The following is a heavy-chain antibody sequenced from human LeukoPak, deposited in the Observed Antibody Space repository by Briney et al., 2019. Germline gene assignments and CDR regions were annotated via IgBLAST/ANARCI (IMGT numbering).Heavy chain of an antibody. CDR2: INPNSGGA. D-gene: IGHD6-19*01. Sequence: ASVKVSCKASGYTFTGYYMHWVRQAPGQGLEWMGWINPNSGGANYAQKFQGRVTMTRDTSISTAYMELSRLRSDDTAVYYCARVSSSGWYDIHAFDIWGQGTMVTVSS. CDR1: GYTFTGYY. CDR3: ARVSSSGWYDIHAFDI. V-gene: IGHV1-2*02. J-gene: IGHJ3*02.